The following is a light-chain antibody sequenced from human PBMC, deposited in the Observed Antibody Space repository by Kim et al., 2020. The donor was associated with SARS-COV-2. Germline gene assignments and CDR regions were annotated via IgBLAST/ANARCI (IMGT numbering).Light chain of an antibody. CDR3: QVWDSSTWV. V-gene: IGLV3-9*01. Sequence: VALGQTARITCGGNNIGSKNVHWYQQKPGQAPVLVIYRDSNRPSGIPERFSGSNSGNTATLTISRAQAGDEADYYCQVWDSSTWVVGGGTQLTVL. CDR1: NIGSKN. CDR2: RDS. J-gene: IGLJ3*02.